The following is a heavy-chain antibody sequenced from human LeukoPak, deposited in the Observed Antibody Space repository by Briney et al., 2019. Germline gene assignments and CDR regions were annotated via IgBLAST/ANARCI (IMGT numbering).Heavy chain of an antibody. Sequence: SETLSLTCTVSGGSISSYYWSWIRQPAGKGLEWIGRIYTSGSTNYNPSLKSRVTMSVDTSKNQFSLKLSSVTAADTAVHYCARVAYSSWPRSYYMDVWGKGTTVTISS. D-gene: IGHD6-6*01. CDR1: GGSISSYY. CDR2: IYTSGST. V-gene: IGHV4-4*07. J-gene: IGHJ6*03. CDR3: ARVAYSSWPRSYYMDV.